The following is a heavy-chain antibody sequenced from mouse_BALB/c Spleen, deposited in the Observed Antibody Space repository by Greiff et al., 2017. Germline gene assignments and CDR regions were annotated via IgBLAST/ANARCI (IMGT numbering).Heavy chain of an antibody. CDR1: GFSLTSYG. CDR2: IWAGGST. CDR3: ARENYYGSSPYYYAMDY. D-gene: IGHD1-1*01. Sequence: VMLVESGPGLVAPSQSLSITCTVSGFSLTSYGVHWVRQPPGKGLEWLGVIWAGGSTNYNSALMSRLSISKDNSKSQVFLKMNSLQTDDTAMYYCARENYYGSSPYYYAMDYWGQGTSVTVSS. V-gene: IGHV2-9*02. J-gene: IGHJ4*01.